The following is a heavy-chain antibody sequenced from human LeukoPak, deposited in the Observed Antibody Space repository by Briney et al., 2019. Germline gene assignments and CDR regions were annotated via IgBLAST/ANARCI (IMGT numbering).Heavy chain of an antibody. CDR1: GFTFSTYS. Sequence: GGSLKLSCAASGFTFSTYSMNWVRQAPGKGLEWVSLISGDGVSTFYADSVKGRFSISRDNSKNSLSLEMNSLRTEDTAMYYCARESGKFDYWGQGTLVAVSS. CDR2: ISGDGVST. CDR3: ARESGKFDY. J-gene: IGHJ4*02. V-gene: IGHV3-43*02.